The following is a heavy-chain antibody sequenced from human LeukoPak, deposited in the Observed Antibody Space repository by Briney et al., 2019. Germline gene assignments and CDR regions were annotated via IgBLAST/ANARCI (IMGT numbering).Heavy chain of an antibody. J-gene: IGHJ6*03. V-gene: IGHV4-59*11. Sequence: SETLSLTCNVSGGSLRSHYWSWARQPPGKGLEWIGYIYDGGRTKYRPSLKSRVTMSVDTSTNQFSLKLSSVSAADTAVYFCSISSPAGYYYYVDVWGKGTTVTVSS. CDR1: GGSLRSHY. CDR2: IYDGGRT. CDR3: SISSPAGYYYYVDV.